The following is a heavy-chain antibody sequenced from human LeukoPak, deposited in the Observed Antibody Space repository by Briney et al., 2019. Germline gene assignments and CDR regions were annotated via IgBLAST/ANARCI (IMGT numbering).Heavy chain of an antibody. D-gene: IGHD2-21*01. J-gene: IGHJ5*02. CDR3: ARGIAFDP. CDR1: GGSFSGYY. CDR2: INHSGST. V-gene: IGHV4-34*01. Sequence: PSETLSLTCAVYGGSFSGYYWSWIRQPPGKGLEWIGEINHSGSTNYNPSLKSRVTISVDTSKNQFSLKLSSVTAADTAVYYCARGIAFDPWGQGTLVTVPS.